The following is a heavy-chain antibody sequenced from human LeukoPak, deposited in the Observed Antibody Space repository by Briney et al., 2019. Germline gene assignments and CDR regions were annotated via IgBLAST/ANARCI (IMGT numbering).Heavy chain of an antibody. CDR3: ARAGVCTTTSCDGGIDY. J-gene: IGHJ4*02. D-gene: IGHD2-2*01. V-gene: IGHV3-21*06. CDR1: GFTFSSYK. CDR2: ISTTSNYI. Sequence: PGGSLRLSCAASGFTFSSYKMKWVGQAPGKGLEWVSFISTTSNYIYYAASVKGRFTISRDNAKNSLYLQMNSLRGEDAALYYCARAGVCTTTSCDGGIDYWGQGTLVTVSA.